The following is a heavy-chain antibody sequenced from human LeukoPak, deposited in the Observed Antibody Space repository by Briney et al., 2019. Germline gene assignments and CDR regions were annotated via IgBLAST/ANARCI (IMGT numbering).Heavy chain of an antibody. Sequence: PGGSLRLSCAASGFTFSSYGMHWVRQAPGKGLEWLAFIWHDGSNKYYADSVKGRFTISRDNAKNSLYLQMNSLRAEDTAVYYCARHSGSYDGDYWGQGTLVTVSS. D-gene: IGHD1-26*01. CDR3: ARHSGSYDGDY. J-gene: IGHJ4*02. CDR2: IWHDGSNK. V-gene: IGHV3-33*01. CDR1: GFTFSSYG.